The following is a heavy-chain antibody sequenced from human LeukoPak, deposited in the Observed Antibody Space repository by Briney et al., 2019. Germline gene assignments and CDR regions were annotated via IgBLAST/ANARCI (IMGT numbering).Heavy chain of an antibody. J-gene: IGHJ4*02. CDR1: GDSISSHY. CDR3: ARGHYYDTSGDY. V-gene: IGHV4-59*11. CDR2: IDYSGGT. D-gene: IGHD3-22*01. Sequence: SETLSLTCAVSGDSISSHYWSWIRQPPGKGLEWIGYIDYSGGTNYNPSLKSRVTISVDTSKNQFSLNLSSVTAADTAVYNCARGHYYDTSGDYWGQGTLVTVSS.